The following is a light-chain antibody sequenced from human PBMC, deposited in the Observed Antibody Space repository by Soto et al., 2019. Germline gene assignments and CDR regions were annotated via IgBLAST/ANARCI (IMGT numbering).Light chain of an antibody. CDR2: STS. CDR3: QQYNNWPLT. CDR1: QIISNI. V-gene: IGKV3D-15*01. J-gene: IGKJ4*01. Sequence: EILLTQSPGTLSLSPGERATLSCRASQIISNIFLAWYQQKPGQAPRLLIYSTSTRATGIPARFSGSGSGTEFTLTISSLQSEDFAVYYCQQYNNWPLTFGGGTKVEIK.